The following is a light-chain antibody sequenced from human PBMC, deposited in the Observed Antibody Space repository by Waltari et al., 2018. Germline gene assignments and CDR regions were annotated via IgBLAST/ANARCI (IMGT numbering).Light chain of an antibody. CDR1: QSINNW. J-gene: IGKJ1*01. Sequence: DIQMTQSPSPLSASVGHRVTTPCRASQSINNWLAWFQQKPGKAPKLLIYDASSLESGVPSRFSGSGSGTEFTLTIISLQPDDFATYYCQQYNSFWTFGQGTKVEIK. V-gene: IGKV1-5*01. CDR3: QQYNSFWT. CDR2: DAS.